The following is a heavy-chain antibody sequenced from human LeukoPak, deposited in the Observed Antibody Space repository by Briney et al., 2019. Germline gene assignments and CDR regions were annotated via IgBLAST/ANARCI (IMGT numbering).Heavy chain of an antibody. CDR3: ARESGYCSGGSCPYYYGMDV. CDR2: INPSGGST. CDR1: GYTFTSYY. Sequence: GASVKVSCKASGYTFTSYYMHWVRQAPGQGLEWMGIINPSGGSTSYAQKLQGRVTMTTDTSTSTAYMELRSLRSDDTAVYYCARESGYCSGGSCPYYYGMDVWGQGTLVTVSS. V-gene: IGHV1-46*01. D-gene: IGHD2-15*01. J-gene: IGHJ6*02.